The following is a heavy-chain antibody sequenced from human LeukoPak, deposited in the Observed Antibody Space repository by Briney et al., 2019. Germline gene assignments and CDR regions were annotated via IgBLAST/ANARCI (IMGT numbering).Heavy chain of an antibody. CDR3: ARVRSRVSVSYFHFYSFMDV. V-gene: IGHV1-69*06. CDR1: GYSFTSYG. CDR2: IIPIFGTA. J-gene: IGHJ6*03. Sequence: GASVKVSCKASGYSFTSYGISWVRQAPGQGLEWMGGIIPIFGTANYAQKFQGRVTITADKSTSTAYMELSSLRSEDTAVYYCARVRSRVSVSYFHFYSFMDVWSKRTTATV. D-gene: IGHD3-10*01.